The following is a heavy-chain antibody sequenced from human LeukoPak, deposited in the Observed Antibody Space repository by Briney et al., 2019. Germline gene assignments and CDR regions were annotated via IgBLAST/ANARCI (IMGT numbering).Heavy chain of an antibody. CDR3: ARDASSGYSHYDY. Sequence: PGGSLRLSCAASGFTFSSYGMNWVRQAPGKGLEWVSSISSSSSYIYYADSVKGRFTISRDNAKNSLYLQMNSLRAEDTAVYYCARDASSGYSHYDYWGQGTLVTVSS. J-gene: IGHJ4*02. V-gene: IGHV3-21*01. D-gene: IGHD3-22*01. CDR2: ISSSSSYI. CDR1: GFTFSSYG.